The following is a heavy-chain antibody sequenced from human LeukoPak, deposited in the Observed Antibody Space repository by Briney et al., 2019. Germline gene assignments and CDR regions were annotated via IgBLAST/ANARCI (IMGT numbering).Heavy chain of an antibody. CDR2: INPNSGDT. V-gene: IGHV1-2*02. CDR3: AREGMDIVVVPASGNWFDP. D-gene: IGHD2-2*03. CDR1: GYTFTVYY. J-gene: IGHJ5*02. Sequence: ASVTVSCTASGYTFTVYYMHWVRQAPGQGLEWLAWINPNSGDTNYAQKFQGRVTMTRDTSISTAYMELSRLRSEDTAVYYCAREGMDIVVVPASGNWFDPWGQGTLVTVSS.